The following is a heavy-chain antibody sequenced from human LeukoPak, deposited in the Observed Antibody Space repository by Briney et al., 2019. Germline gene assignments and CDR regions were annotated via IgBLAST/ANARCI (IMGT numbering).Heavy chain of an antibody. V-gene: IGHV3-74*01. CDR1: GFNFRTYW. CDR3: ARGYGADV. J-gene: IGHJ6*04. CDR2: INSDGSNT. Sequence: QPGGSLRLSCAASGFNFRTYWMHWVRQAPGKGLVWVSRINSDGSNTTYADSVKGRFTVSRDNAMNTLYLQMHSLRAEDTALYFCARGYGADVWGKGTMVTVPS.